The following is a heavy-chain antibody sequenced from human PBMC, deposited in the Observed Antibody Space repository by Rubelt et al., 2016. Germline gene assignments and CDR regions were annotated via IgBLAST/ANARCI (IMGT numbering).Heavy chain of an antibody. CDR2: IPYSGTS. CDR1: GGSISSGRYF. D-gene: IGHD1/OR15-1a*01. J-gene: IGHJ4*02. Sequence: QVQLQESGPGLVEPSQTLSLTCTVSGGSISSGRYFWSWMRQLPGKGLEWVGYIPYSGTSSYTPSLKSRVAICMDTSKNQVYLRLSTVTAADTAVYYCATSFSPATSSFDYWGQGSLVTVSS. CDR3: ATSFSPATSSFDY. V-gene: IGHV4-31*03.